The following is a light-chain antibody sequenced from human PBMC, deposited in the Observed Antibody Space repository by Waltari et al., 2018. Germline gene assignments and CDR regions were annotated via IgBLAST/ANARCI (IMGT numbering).Light chain of an antibody. J-gene: IGLJ3*02. CDR1: STDIGVYNY. CDR3: SSYAVSNTL. V-gene: IGLV2-8*01. CDR2: EVT. Sequence: QSALTQPPSASGSLGQSVTISCTGTSTDIGVYNYVSWYQQYPGKAPKLVIYEVTKRPSGVPDRFSGSKSGYTASLTVSGLQTEDEADYYCSSYAVSNTLFGGGT.